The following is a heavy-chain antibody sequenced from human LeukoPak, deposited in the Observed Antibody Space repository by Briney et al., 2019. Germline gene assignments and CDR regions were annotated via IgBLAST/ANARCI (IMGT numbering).Heavy chain of an antibody. D-gene: IGHD6-19*01. V-gene: IGHV3-30*18. CDR3: AKGGYSSGWYFDY. CDR2: IPYDGSNK. Sequence: GGSLRLSCAASGFTFSSYGMHWVRQAPGKGLEWVAVIPYDGSNKYYADSVKGRFTISRDNSKNTLYLQMNSLRAEDTAVYYCAKGGYSSGWYFDYWGQGTLVTVSS. CDR1: GFTFSSYG. J-gene: IGHJ4*02.